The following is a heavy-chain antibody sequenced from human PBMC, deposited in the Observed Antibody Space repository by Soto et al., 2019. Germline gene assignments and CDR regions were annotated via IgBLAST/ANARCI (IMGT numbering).Heavy chain of an antibody. D-gene: IGHD3-16*01. V-gene: IGHV6-1*01. CDR1: GDSVSSSSAA. J-gene: IGHJ6*02. CDR2: TYYRSKWIH. CDR3: AGVVWFRGMDV. Sequence: SRTLSLTCAISGDSVSSSSAAWNWIRQSPSRGLEWLGRTYYRSKWIHEYTVSMESRITINPDTSKNQFSLHLYSVTPEDTAVYYCAGVVWFRGMDVWGQGTPVTVLL.